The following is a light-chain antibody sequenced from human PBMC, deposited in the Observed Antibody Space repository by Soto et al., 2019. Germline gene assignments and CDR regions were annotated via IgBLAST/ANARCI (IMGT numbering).Light chain of an antibody. CDR3: QQANSFPYT. CDR2: TAS. J-gene: IGKJ2*01. CDR1: KDISTW. Sequence: DIQMTQSPSFVSASVGDRVTITCRASKDISTWLAWYQQKPGRAPNLLIYTASSLQSGVPSRFSVSGSGTDFTLTISSLQPEDFATYYCQQANSFPYTFGQGTKLEIK. V-gene: IGKV1-12*01.